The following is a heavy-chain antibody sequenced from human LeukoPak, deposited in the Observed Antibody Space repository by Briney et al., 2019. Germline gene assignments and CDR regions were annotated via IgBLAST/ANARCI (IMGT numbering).Heavy chain of an antibody. CDR3: ARGYYAPPVGYYYMDL. CDR1: GGSFNGYY. Sequence: SETLSLTCAVNGGSFNGYYWSWIRQPPGKGLEWIGEINQSGFTKYNPFLKSRVTISVDTSKNQFSLQLTSVTAADTAVYYCARGYYAPPVGYYYMDLWGRGTTVTVSS. J-gene: IGHJ6*03. CDR2: INQSGFT. D-gene: IGHD3-10*01. V-gene: IGHV4-34*01.